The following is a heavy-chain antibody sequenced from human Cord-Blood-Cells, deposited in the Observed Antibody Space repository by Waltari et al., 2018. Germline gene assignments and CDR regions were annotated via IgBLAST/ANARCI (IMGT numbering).Heavy chain of an antibody. Sequence: QVQLQQWGAGLLKPSETLSLTCAVYGGSFSGYYWSWIRQPPGKGLEWIGEINHSGSPNSNPSLKSRVTISVDTSKNQFSLKLSSVTAADTAVYYCARRGYYYGSGSAFDIWGQGTMVTVSS. CDR3: ARRGYYYGSGSAFDI. CDR2: INHSGSP. J-gene: IGHJ3*02. V-gene: IGHV4-34*01. CDR1: GGSFSGYY. D-gene: IGHD3-10*01.